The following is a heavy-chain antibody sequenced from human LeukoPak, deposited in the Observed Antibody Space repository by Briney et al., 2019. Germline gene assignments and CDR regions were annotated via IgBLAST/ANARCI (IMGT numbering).Heavy chain of an antibody. J-gene: IGHJ4*02. Sequence: ASVKVSCKASGYTFTSYDINWVRQATGQGLEWMGWMNPNSGNTGYAQKFQGRVTMTRNTSISTAYMELSSLRSEDTAVYYCARGRKVRGVIIILPSEYYFDYWGQGTLVTVSS. V-gene: IGHV1-8*01. D-gene: IGHD3-10*01. CDR1: GYTFTSYD. CDR3: ARGRKVRGVIIILPSEYYFDY. CDR2: MNPNSGNT.